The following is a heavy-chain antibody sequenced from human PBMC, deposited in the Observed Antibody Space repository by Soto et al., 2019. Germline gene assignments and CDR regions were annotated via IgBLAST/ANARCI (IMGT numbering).Heavy chain of an antibody. V-gene: IGHV4-30-4*01. CDR1: GGSISSGDYY. D-gene: IGHD4-4*01. J-gene: IGHJ6*02. CDR2: IYYSGST. Sequence: SETLSLTCTVSGGSISSGDYYWSWIRQPPGKGLEWIGYIYYSGSTYYNPSLKSRVTISVDTSKNQFSLKLSSVTAADTAVYYCARDSTPGTTEKEGLYYYYGMDVWGQGTTVTVSS. CDR3: ARDSTPGTTEKEGLYYYYGMDV.